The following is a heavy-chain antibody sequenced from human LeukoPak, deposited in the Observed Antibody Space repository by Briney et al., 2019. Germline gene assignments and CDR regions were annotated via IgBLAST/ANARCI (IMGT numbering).Heavy chain of an antibody. V-gene: IGHV1-24*01. CDR1: GYTLTELS. CDR2: FDPEDGET. CDR3: AVWGYGGYYYYGMDV. D-gene: IGHD3-16*01. Sequence: GASVTVSCKVSGYTLTELSMHWVRQAPGKGLEWMGGFDPEDGETIYAQKFQGRVTMTEDTSTDTAYMELSSLGSEDTAVYYCAVWGYGGYYYYGMDVWGQGTTVTVSS. J-gene: IGHJ6*02.